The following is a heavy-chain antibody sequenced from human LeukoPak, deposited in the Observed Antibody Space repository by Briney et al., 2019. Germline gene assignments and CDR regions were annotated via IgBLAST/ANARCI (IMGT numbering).Heavy chain of an antibody. D-gene: IGHD3-10*01. CDR2: IKQDGSEK. J-gene: IGHJ4*02. V-gene: IGHV3-7*01. Sequence: PGGSLRLSCAASGFTFSSYWMSWVHQAPGKGLEWVANIKQDGSEKYYVDSVKGRFTISRDNAKNSLYLQMNSLRAEDTAVYYCARGEGVRRPYYFDYWGQGTLVTVSS. CDR3: ARGEGVRRPYYFDY. CDR1: GFTFSSYW.